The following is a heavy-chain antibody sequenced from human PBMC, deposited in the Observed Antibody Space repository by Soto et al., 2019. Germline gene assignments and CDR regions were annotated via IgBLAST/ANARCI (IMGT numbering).Heavy chain of an antibody. Sequence: GGSLRLSCAASGFTFSSYAMSWVRQAPGKGLEWVSAISGSGGSTYYANSVKGRFTISRDNSKNTLYLQMNSLRAEDTAVYYCAKGHYGAYYYYYYGMDVWGQGTTVTVSS. CDR3: AKGHYGAYYYYYYGMDV. CDR2: ISGSGGST. V-gene: IGHV3-23*01. CDR1: GFTFSSYA. J-gene: IGHJ6*02. D-gene: IGHD4-17*01.